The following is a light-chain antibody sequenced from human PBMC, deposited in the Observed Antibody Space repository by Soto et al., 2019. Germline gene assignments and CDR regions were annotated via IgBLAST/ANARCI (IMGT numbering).Light chain of an antibody. V-gene: IGLV2-11*01. CDR2: DVS. J-gene: IGLJ2*01. Sequence: QSVLTQPASVSGSPGQSITISCTGTSSDVGGYNYVSWYQQHPGKAPKLMIYDVSKRPSGVPDRFSGSKSGNTASLTISGLQAEDEDDYYCCSYAGSYTFVFGGGTKLTVL. CDR3: CSYAGSYTFV. CDR1: SSDVGGYNY.